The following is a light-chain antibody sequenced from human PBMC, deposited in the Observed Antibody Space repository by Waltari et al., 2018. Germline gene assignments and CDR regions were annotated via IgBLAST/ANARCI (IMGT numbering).Light chain of an antibody. J-gene: IGLJ1*01. V-gene: IGLV2-11*01. CDR3: CSYAGSYYV. CDR1: SSDVGGYNY. CDR2: DVS. Sequence: QSALTQPRSVSGSHGQSVTISCPGPSSDVGGYNYVSWYQQHPGKAPKLMIYDVSKRPSGVPDRFSGSKSGNTASLTISGLQAEDEADYYCCSYAGSYYVFGTGTKVTVL.